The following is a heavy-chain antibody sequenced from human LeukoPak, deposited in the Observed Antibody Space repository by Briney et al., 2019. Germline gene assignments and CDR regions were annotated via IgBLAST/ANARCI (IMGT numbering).Heavy chain of an antibody. CDR1: GYTFTSYD. V-gene: IGHV1-8*01. Sequence: GASVKVSCKASGYTFTSYDINWVRQATGQGLEWMGWMNPNSGNTGYAQKFQGRVTMTRNTSISTAYMELSSPRSEDTAVYYCARGGELSITMVRGVKQRKYYFDYWGQGTLVTVSS. J-gene: IGHJ4*02. CDR2: MNPNSGNT. CDR3: ARGGELSITMVRGVKQRKYYFDY. D-gene: IGHD3-10*01.